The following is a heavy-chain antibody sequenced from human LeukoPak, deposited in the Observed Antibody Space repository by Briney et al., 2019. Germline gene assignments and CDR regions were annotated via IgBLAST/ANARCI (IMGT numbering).Heavy chain of an antibody. CDR2: ISYDGSNK. J-gene: IGHJ5*02. CDR1: GFTFSSYA. Sequence: QTGGSLRLSCAASGFTFSSYAMHWVRQAPGKGLEWVAVISYDGSNKYYADSVKGRFTISRDNSKNTLYQQMNSLRAEDTAVYYCARGASIFGVVRLDPWGQGTLVTVSS. D-gene: IGHD3-3*01. V-gene: IGHV3-30-3*01. CDR3: ARGASIFGVVRLDP.